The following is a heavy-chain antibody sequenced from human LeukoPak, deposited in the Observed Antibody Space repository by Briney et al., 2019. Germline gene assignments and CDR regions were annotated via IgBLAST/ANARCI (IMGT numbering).Heavy chain of an antibody. V-gene: IGHV3-48*04. Sequence: PGGSLRLSCAASGFTFSSYSMNWVRQAPGKGLEWVSYISSSSSTIYYADSVKGRFTISRDNAKNSLYLQMNSLRAEDTAVYYCARDAVAAAGENWFDPWGQGTLVTVSS. CDR3: ARDAVAAAGENWFDP. D-gene: IGHD6-13*01. CDR2: ISSSSSTI. CDR1: GFTFSSYS. J-gene: IGHJ5*02.